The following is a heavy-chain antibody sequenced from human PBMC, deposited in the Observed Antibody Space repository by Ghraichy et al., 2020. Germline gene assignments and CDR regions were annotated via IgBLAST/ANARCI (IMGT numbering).Heavy chain of an antibody. CDR3: VRGHTNSRKFYQLDV. CDR2: ICSNGRCS. CDR1: GFTFSDYA. J-gene: IGHJ6*02. Sequence: GESLNISCAASGFTFSDYAMHWVRQAPGKGLESVAIICSNGRCSYYADSVKGRFTISRDNSKNMLYLQMDSLRLEDMAVYYCVRGHTNSRKFYQLDVWGQGTMVTVSS. D-gene: IGHD2-2*01. V-gene: IGHV3-64*02.